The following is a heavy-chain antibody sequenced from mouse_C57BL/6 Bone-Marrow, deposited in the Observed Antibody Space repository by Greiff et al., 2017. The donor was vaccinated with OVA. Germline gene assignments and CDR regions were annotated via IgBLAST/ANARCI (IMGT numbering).Heavy chain of an antibody. CDR2: INPSNGGT. CDR3: ARWAVVATDYFDY. Sequence: VQLQQPGTALVKPGASVKLSCKASGYTFTSYWMHWVKQRPGQGLEWIGNINPSNGGTNYNEKFKSKATLTVDKSSSTAYMQLSSLTSEDSAVYYCARWAVVATDYFDYWGQGTTLTVSS. CDR1: GYTFTSYW. D-gene: IGHD1-1*01. V-gene: IGHV1-53*01. J-gene: IGHJ2*01.